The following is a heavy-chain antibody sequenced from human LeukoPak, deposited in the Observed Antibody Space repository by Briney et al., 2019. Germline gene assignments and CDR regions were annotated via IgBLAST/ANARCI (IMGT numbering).Heavy chain of an antibody. J-gene: IGHJ4*02. V-gene: IGHV5-51*01. Sequence: GESLKISCKGSGYSLTSYWIGWVRQMPGKGLEWMGIIYPGDSDTRYSPSFQGQVTISADKSISTAYLQWSSLKASDTAMYYCARRKRQWELLDYFDYWGQGTLVTVSS. CDR1: GYSLTSYW. CDR3: ARRKRQWELLDYFDY. CDR2: IYPGDSDT. D-gene: IGHD1-26*01.